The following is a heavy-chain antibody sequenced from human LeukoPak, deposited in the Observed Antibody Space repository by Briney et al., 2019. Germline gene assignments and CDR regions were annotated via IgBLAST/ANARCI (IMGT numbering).Heavy chain of an antibody. CDR3: AKDLGGSSAGY. CDR1: GFIFNNFW. CDR2: ISGSGVST. Sequence: GGSLRLSCAASGFIFNNFWMHWVRQVPGKGLVWVSTISGSGVSTFYADSVKGRFTISRDNSKNTLYLQMNSLRAEDTAVYYCAKDLGGSSAGYWGQGTLVTVSS. D-gene: IGHD1-26*01. J-gene: IGHJ4*02. V-gene: IGHV3-23*01.